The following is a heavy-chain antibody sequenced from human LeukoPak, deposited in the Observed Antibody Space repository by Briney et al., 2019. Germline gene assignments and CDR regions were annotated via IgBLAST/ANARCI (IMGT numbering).Heavy chain of an antibody. D-gene: IGHD4-17*01. Sequence: KSSETLSLTCTVSGGSISSYYWSWIRQHPGKGLEWIGYIYYSGSTYYNPSLKSRVTISVDTSKNQFSLKLSSVTAADTAVYYCARGDATTVTTFDYWGPGALVTVSS. CDR3: ARGDATTVTTFDY. CDR1: GGSISSYY. V-gene: IGHV4-59*12. CDR2: IYYSGST. J-gene: IGHJ4*02.